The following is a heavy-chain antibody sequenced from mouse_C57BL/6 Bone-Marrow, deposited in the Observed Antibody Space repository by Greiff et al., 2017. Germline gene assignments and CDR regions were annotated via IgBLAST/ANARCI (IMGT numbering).Heavy chain of an antibody. Sequence: QVQLQQSGAELVRPGASVTLSCKASGYTFTDYEMHWVKQTPVHGLEWIGAIDPETGGTAYNQKFKGKAILTADNSSSTAYMELRSLTYEDSAGYYCTFDYGYEYWYFDVWGTGTTVTVSS. CDR1: GYTFTDYE. CDR2: IDPETGGT. V-gene: IGHV1-15*01. CDR3: TFDYGYEYWYFDV. D-gene: IGHD2-2*01. J-gene: IGHJ1*03.